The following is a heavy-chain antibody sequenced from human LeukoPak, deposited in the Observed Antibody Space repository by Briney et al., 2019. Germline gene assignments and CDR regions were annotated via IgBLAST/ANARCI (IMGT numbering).Heavy chain of an antibody. CDR1: GFTFSSYS. CDR3: ARARGSWNSYGLSPGIDY. CDR2: ISSSSSYI. Sequence: GGSLRLSCAASGFTFSSYSMNWVRQAPGKGLEWVSSISSSSSYIYYADSVEGRFTISRDNAKNSLYLQMNSLRAEDTAVYYCARARGSWNSYGLSPGIDYWGQGTLVTVSS. D-gene: IGHD5-18*01. V-gene: IGHV3-21*01. J-gene: IGHJ4*02.